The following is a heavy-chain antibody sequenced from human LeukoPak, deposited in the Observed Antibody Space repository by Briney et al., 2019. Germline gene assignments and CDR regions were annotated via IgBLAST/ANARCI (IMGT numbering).Heavy chain of an antibody. J-gene: IGHJ4*02. Sequence: SETLSLTCTVSGGSISSYYWSWIRQPPGKGLEWIWYIYYSGSTNYNPSLKSRVTISVDTSKNQFSLKLSSVTAADTAVYYCARLQLVPDYFDYWGQGTLVTVSS. CDR3: ARLQLVPDYFDY. D-gene: IGHD6-13*01. V-gene: IGHV4-59*01. CDR2: IYYSGST. CDR1: GGSISSYY.